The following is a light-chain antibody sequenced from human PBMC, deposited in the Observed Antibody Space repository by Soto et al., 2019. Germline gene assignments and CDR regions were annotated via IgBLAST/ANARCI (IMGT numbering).Light chain of an antibody. CDR2: DAS. V-gene: IGKV3-11*01. Sequence: EIVLTQSPATLSLSPGERATLSCRASQSVGSYFAWYQQKPGQAPRLLIYDASNRATGIPARFSGSGSGTEFTLPISSREPDDFAVYCCQQRGNWPVIFGQGTRVDLK. CDR3: QQRGNWPVI. CDR1: QSVGSY. J-gene: IGKJ1*01.